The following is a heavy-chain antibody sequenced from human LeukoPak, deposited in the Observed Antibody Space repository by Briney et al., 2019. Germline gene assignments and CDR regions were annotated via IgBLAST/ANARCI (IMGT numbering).Heavy chain of an antibody. V-gene: IGHV3-23*01. CDR3: AKEAIPHLNSDSWVEY. Sequence: GGSLRLSCAASGITFNRYAMSWARQAPGKGLEWVSGISGSGDKTYYAYSVKGRFTISRDNSKNTQYLQMNSLRAEDTAVYYCAKEAIPHLNSDSWVEYWGRGTMVTVSS. CDR1: GITFNRYA. CDR2: ISGSGDKT. D-gene: IGHD1-1*01. J-gene: IGHJ4*02.